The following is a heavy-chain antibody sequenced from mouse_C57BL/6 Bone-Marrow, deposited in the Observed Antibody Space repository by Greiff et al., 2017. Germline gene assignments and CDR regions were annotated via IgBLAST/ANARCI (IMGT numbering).Heavy chain of an antibody. CDR2: IDPENGDT. CDR3: TTTGSSYAMDY. CDR1: GFNIKDDY. D-gene: IGHD1-1*01. J-gene: IGHJ4*01. V-gene: IGHV14-4*01. Sequence: VHVKQSGAELVRPGASVKLSCTASGFNIKDDYMTWVQQRPEQGLAWIGWIDPENGDTEYASHFQGQATITADTSANTAYLQLSSLTSEDTAVYYCTTTGSSYAMDYWGQGTSVTVSS.